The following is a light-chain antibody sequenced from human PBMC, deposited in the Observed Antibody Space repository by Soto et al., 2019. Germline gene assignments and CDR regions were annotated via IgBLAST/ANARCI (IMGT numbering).Light chain of an antibody. CDR1: KLGDKY. J-gene: IGLJ1*01. V-gene: IGLV3-1*01. Sequence: SYELTQPPSVSVSPGQTASITCSGEKLGDKYACWYQQKPGQSPVLVIYQDSKRPSGIPERFSGSNSGNTATLTISGTQALDEADYYCQAWDSSTAGVFGTGTKLTVL. CDR3: QAWDSSTAGV. CDR2: QDS.